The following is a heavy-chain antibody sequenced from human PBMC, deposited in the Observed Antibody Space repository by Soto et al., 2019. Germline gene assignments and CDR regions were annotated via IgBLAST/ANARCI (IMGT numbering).Heavy chain of an antibody. CDR2: IWYDGSNE. CDR1: GFTFSSYG. V-gene: IGHV3-33*01. D-gene: IGHD6-19*01. Sequence: QVQLVESGGGVVQPGRSLRLSCASSGFTFSSYGMHWVRQAPGKGLEWVAVIWYDGSNENYADSVKGRFTISRDTSKNTLYLQMNSLRAEDTALYYCARDRRGSGWYDYFDYWGQGTLVTVSS. CDR3: ARDRRGSGWYDYFDY. J-gene: IGHJ4*02.